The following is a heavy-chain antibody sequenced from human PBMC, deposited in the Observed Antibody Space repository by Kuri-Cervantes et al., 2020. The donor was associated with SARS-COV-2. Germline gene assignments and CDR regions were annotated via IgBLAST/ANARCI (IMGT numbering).Heavy chain of an antibody. D-gene: IGHD1-14*01. CDR2: IRYDGSNK. Sequence: GGSLRLSCAASGFTFSSYAMHWVRQAPGKGLEWVAFIRYDGSNKYYADSVKGRFTISRDNSKNTLYLQMNSLRAEDTAVYYCAKDSGNLRYTVDPWGQGTLVTVSS. J-gene: IGHJ5*02. V-gene: IGHV3-30*02. CDR1: GFTFSSYA. CDR3: AKDSGNLRYTVDP.